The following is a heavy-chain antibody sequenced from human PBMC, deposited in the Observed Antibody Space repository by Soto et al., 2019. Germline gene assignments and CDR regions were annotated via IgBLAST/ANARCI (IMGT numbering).Heavy chain of an antibody. CDR2: INPSGGST. CDR1: GYTFTSYY. J-gene: IGHJ4*02. D-gene: IGHD2-2*01. Sequence: ASVKVSCKASGYTFTSYYMHWVRQAPGQGLEWMGIINPSGGSTSYAQKFQGRVTITRDTSTSTVYMELSSLRSEDTAVYYCARDIVVVPAATLPFDYWGQGTLVTVSS. V-gene: IGHV1-46*01. CDR3: ARDIVVVPAATLPFDY.